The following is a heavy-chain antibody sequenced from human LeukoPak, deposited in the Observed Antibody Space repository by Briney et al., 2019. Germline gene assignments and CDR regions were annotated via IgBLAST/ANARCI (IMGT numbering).Heavy chain of an antibody. D-gene: IGHD3-3*01. V-gene: IGHV1-2*02. CDR1: GYTFTGYY. CDR3: ARDMREWLFQFFDY. J-gene: IGHJ4*02. Sequence: APVKVSCKASGYTFTGYYMHWVRQAPGQGLEWMGWINPNSGGTNYAQKFQGRVTMTRDTSISTAYMELSRLRSDDTAVYYCARDMREWLFQFFDYWGQGTLVTVSS. CDR2: INPNSGGT.